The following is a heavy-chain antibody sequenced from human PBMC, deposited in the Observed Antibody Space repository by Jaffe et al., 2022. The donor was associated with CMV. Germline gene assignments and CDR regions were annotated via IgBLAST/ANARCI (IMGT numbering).Heavy chain of an antibody. D-gene: IGHD6-19*01. CDR1: GFSFNSQP. V-gene: IGHV3-33*01. CDR2: IWSNGGNQ. Sequence: QVQLVESGGGVVQPGRSLRLSCVASGFSFNSQPMFWVRQTPDKGLEWVAVIWSNGGNQYFADSVKGRFTISRDNSKNTLYLQMNSLRAEDTGVYYCARDGGGWSADYWGQGTSVIVSS. CDR3: ARDGGGWSADY. J-gene: IGHJ4*02.